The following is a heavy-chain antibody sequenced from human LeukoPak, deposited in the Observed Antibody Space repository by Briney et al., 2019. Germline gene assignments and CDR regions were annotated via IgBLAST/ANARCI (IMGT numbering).Heavy chain of an antibody. CDR2: IYHSGST. Sequence: SETLSLTCAVSGYSISSRYYWGWIRQPPGKGLEWIGSIYHSGSTYYNPSLKSRVTISVDTSKNQFSLKLSSVTAADTAVYYCARSIAVAVYFDYWGQGTLVTVSS. D-gene: IGHD6-19*01. CDR1: GYSISSRYY. CDR3: ARSIAVAVYFDY. J-gene: IGHJ4*02. V-gene: IGHV4-38-2*01.